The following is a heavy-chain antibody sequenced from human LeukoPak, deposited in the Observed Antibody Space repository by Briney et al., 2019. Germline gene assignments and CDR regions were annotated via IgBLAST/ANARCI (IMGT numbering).Heavy chain of an antibody. Sequence: SETLSLTCTVSGGSISSYYWSWIRQPPGKGLEWIGYIYHSGSTYYNPSLKSRVTISVDRSKNQFSLKLSSVTAADTAVYYCARVVGIAAAGALFDYWGQGTLVTVSS. D-gene: IGHD6-13*01. V-gene: IGHV4-59*12. CDR1: GGSISSYY. CDR3: ARVVGIAAAGALFDY. J-gene: IGHJ4*02. CDR2: IYHSGST.